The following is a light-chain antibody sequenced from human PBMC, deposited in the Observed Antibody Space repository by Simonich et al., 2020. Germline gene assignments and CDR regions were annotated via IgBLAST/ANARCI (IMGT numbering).Light chain of an antibody. CDR2: EVS. Sequence: QSALTQPPSVSGSPGQSVTISCTGTSSYVGSYNRVSWYQQPPGPAPKLILYEVSNRPSGVPDRFSGSKSGNTASLTISGLQAEDEADYYCSSYTSSSTWVFGGGTKLTVL. J-gene: IGLJ3*02. V-gene: IGLV2-18*02. CDR3: SSYTSSSTWV. CDR1: SSYVGSYNR.